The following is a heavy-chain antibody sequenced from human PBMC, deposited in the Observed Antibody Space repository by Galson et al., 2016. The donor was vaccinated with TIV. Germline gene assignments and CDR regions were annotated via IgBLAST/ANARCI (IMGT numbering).Heavy chain of an antibody. Sequence: SETLSLTCAVYGGSFSVYYWSWIRQPPGKGLEWIGEIIHSGSTNYNPSLKSRVTISVDTSKSQFSLKLSSVTAADTAVYYCARGRIAPRVVGYYYYPMDVWGQGTMVTGSS. V-gene: IGHV4-34*01. CDR3: ARGRIAPRVVGYYYYPMDV. CDR1: GGSFSVYY. J-gene: IGHJ6*02. CDR2: IIHSGST. D-gene: IGHD6-6*01.